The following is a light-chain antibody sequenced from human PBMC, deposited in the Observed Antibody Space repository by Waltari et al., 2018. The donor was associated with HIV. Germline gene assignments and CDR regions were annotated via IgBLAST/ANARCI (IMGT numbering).Light chain of an antibody. CDR2: DDS. Sequence: SYVLTQPPSVSVAPGQTARITCGGNNMGSKRVHWYQQKPGQAPVLVVYDDSDRPSGIPERFSGSNSGNTATLTISRVEAGDEADYYCQVWDSSSVVFGGGTKLTVL. V-gene: IGLV3-21*02. CDR3: QVWDSSSVV. J-gene: IGLJ2*01. CDR1: NMGSKR.